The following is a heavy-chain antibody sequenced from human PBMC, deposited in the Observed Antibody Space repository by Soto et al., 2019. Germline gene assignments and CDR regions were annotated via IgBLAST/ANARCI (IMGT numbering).Heavy chain of an antibody. CDR2: IDPIGRTT. D-gene: IGHD1-26*01. CDR1: GYTLTTYY. CDR3: ATNVGSTVGPDFDY. J-gene: IGHJ4*01. V-gene: IGHV1-46*01. Sequence: QVQLVQSGAEVKKPGASVQLSCKASGYTLTTYYIHWVRQAPGQGLEWMGIIDPIGRTTNYAQKFQDRVTMTRDTSTNTFYMQLSGLRFEDTAMYYCATNVGSTVGPDFDYWGQGTLFTVSS.